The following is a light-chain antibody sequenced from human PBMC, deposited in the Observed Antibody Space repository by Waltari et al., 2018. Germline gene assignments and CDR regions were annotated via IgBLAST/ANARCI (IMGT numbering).Light chain of an antibody. Sequence: QSVLTQPPSASGTPGQGVTIPCSGSSSNIGRNTVNWYQQLPGTAPKLLIYIDDQRPSGVPDRFSGSKSGTSASLAISGLQSEDEADYHCATWDDSLNGWVFGGGTKLTVL. CDR3: ATWDDSLNGWV. V-gene: IGLV1-44*01. CDR2: IDD. J-gene: IGLJ3*02. CDR1: SSNIGRNT.